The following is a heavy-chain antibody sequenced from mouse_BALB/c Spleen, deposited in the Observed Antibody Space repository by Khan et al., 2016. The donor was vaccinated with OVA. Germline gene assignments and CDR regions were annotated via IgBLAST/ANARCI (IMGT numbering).Heavy chain of an antibody. V-gene: IGHV3-1*02. J-gene: IGHJ2*01. CDR1: GYSITSGYS. D-gene: IGHD1-2*01. CDR3: ASSRVIRSAISFCFDY. CDR2: IHYSGRT. Sequence: EVQLQESGPDLVKPSQSLSLTCTVTGYSITSGYSWHWLRHFPGNKLEWMGYIHYSGRTNYNPSLKSRIPITRATSKHQFFLQLHSMTTEDAATVSCASSRVIRSAISFCFDYWGQGTTLTVSS.